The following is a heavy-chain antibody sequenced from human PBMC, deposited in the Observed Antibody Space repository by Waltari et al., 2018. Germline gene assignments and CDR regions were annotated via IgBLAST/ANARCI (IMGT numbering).Heavy chain of an antibody. CDR2: INHSGTI. CDR3: ARARVVKRYYYYGMDV. J-gene: IGHJ6*02. Sequence: QVPLQQWGAGLLKPSEPLSLPSAVYGGSFSEYSWTWSRRPPGKGLAWIGEINHSGTINYNPSLKSRVSISIDTSKNQFSLKVTSVTAADTAVYYCARARVVKRYYYYGMDVWGQGSTVTVS. CDR1: GGSFSEYS. D-gene: IGHD3-3*01. V-gene: IGHV4-34*01.